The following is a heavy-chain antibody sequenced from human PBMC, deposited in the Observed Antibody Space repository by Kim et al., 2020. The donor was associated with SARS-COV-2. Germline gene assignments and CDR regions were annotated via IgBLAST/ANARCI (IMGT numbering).Heavy chain of an antibody. D-gene: IGHD6-13*01. V-gene: IGHV4-59*01. Sequence: YNPPHKSRVTISVDTSKNQFSLKLSSVTAADTAVYYCARSSNRYSSSPDYWGQGTLVTVSS. J-gene: IGHJ4*02. CDR3: ARSSNRYSSSPDY.